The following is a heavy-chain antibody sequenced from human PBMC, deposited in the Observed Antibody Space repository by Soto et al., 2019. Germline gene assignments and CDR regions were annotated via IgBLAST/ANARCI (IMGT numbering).Heavy chain of an antibody. Sequence: ASVKVSCKASGYTFTSYGISWVRQAPGQGLEWMGWISAYNGNTNYAQKLQGRVTMTTDTSTSTAYMELRSLRSDDTAVYYCAREALPSYDFWSGYYSTGKDHYYMDVWGKGTTVTVSS. CDR3: AREALPSYDFWSGYYSTGKDHYYMDV. V-gene: IGHV1-18*01. J-gene: IGHJ6*03. D-gene: IGHD3-3*01. CDR1: GYTFTSYG. CDR2: ISAYNGNT.